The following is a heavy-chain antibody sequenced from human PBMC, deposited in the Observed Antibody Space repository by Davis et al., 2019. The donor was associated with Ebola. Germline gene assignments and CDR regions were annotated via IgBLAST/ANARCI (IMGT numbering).Heavy chain of an antibody. CDR1: GTSMSSGSYY. CDR2: ISYGGRT. D-gene: IGHD1-26*01. V-gene: IGHV4-31*03. CDR3: AISNLWEVDS. J-gene: IGHJ4*02. Sequence: MPSETLSLTCTVSGTSMSSGSYYWTWIRQHPGRGLEWIGYISYGGRTSYNPSLKSRITISEDTSKNQFSLKLSSVTAADTAVYYCAISNLWEVDSWGQGSLVTVSS.